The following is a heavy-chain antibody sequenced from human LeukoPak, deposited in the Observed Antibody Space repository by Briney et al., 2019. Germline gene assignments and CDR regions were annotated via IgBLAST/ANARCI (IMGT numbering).Heavy chain of an antibody. CDR2: IKQDGSEK. D-gene: IGHD3-22*01. CDR3: ARDLFDGIYDSSGYYYDVFDY. J-gene: IGHJ4*02. V-gene: IGHV3-7*01. Sequence: GGSLRLSCAASGFTFSSYAMSWVRQAPGKGLEWVANIKQDGSEKYYVDSVKGRFTISRDNAKNSLYLQMNSLRAEDTAVYYCARDLFDGIYDSSGYYYDVFDYWGQGTLVTVSS. CDR1: GFTFSSYA.